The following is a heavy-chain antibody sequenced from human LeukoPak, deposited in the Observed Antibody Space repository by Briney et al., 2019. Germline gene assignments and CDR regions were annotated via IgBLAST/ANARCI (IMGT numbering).Heavy chain of an antibody. V-gene: IGHV3-30*02. Sequence: GGSLRLSCAASRFTFSSYGMHWVRQAPGKGLEWVAFIRHDGSKKYYADSVKGRFTISRDNSKNTLYLQMNSLRAEDTAVYYCAKDQDYWGQGTLVTVSS. CDR2: IRHDGSKK. J-gene: IGHJ4*02. CDR3: AKDQDY. CDR1: RFTFSSYG.